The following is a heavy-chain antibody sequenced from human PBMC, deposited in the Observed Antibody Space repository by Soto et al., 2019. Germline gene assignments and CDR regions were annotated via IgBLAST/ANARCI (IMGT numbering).Heavy chain of an antibody. V-gene: IGHV4-34*01. Sequence: QVQLQQWGAGLLKPSETLSLTCAVYGGSFSGYYWSWIRQPPGKGLEWIGEINHSGSTNYNPSLTRGVTISVDTSKNQFSLKLSSGPATTTAVYYCATATGRYYSGMDVWGQGTTVTVSS. J-gene: IGHJ6*02. CDR1: GGSFSGYY. CDR2: INHSGST. CDR3: ATATGRYYSGMDV.